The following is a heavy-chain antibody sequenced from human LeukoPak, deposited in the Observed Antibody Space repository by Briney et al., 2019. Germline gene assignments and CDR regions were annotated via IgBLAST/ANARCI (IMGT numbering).Heavy chain of an antibody. CDR1: GFTFSDYY. CDR3: ARRVARGELLS. Sequence: GGSLSLSCAASGFTFSDYYMSWIRQAPGKGLEWVSYISSSGSTIYYADSVKGRFTISRDNAKNSLYLQMNSLRAEDTAVYYCARRVARGELLSWGQGTLVTVSS. D-gene: IGHD1-26*01. CDR2: ISSSGSTI. V-gene: IGHV3-11*01. J-gene: IGHJ5*02.